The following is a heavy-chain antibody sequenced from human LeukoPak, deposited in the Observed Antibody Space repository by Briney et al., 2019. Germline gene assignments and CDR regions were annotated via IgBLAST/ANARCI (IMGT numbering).Heavy chain of an antibody. CDR2: ISHSGST. CDR1: GNSISSGYY. Sequence: PSETLSLTCSVSGNSISSGYYWGWIRQPPGKGLKWIGSISHSGSTYYNPSLKSRVTISVDTSKNQFSLKLSSVTAADTAVYYCASKFGGEWGSPGRGAAAGTNDYWGQGTLVTVSS. V-gene: IGHV4-38-2*01. CDR3: ASKFGGEWGSPGRGAAAGTNDY. J-gene: IGHJ4*02. D-gene: IGHD6-13*01.